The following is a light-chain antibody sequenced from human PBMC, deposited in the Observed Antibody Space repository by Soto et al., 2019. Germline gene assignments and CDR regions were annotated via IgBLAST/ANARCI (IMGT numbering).Light chain of an antibody. V-gene: IGLV2-14*01. CDR3: RSDTSSGWLV. CDR1: NSDVGGYNY. J-gene: IGLJ2*01. Sequence: QSALTQPASVSGSPGQSITISCTGTNSDVGGYNYVSWYQLHPGKAPKLMIYDVSNRPSGISNRFSGSKSGNTASLTISGLQAEDEADYCCRSDTSSGWLVFGGGTKLTVL. CDR2: DVS.